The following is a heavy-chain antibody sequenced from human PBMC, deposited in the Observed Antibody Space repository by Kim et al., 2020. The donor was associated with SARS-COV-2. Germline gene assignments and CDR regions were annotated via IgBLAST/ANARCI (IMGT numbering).Heavy chain of an antibody. D-gene: IGHD3-10*01. Sequence: GGSLRLSCVAYGFNFRTYGLHWVRQAPGKGLEWVALVSYDASNEYYTDSVKGRFTISRDNSENTLYLQMNSLRPEDSAVYYCVRGYESGSAYYFDYWGRGTTVTVSS. CDR3: VRGYESGSAYYFDY. J-gene: IGHJ4*01. CDR1: GFNFRTYG. CDR2: VSYDASNE. V-gene: IGHV3-30*03.